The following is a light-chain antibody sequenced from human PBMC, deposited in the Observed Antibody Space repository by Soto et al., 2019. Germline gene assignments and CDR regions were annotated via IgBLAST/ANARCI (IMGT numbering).Light chain of an antibody. V-gene: IGKV3-20*01. Sequence: EIVMTQSPATLSVSPGERATLSCRASQSVSSNLAWYQQKPGQATRLLIYGASSRATGIPERFSGSGSGTDFTLTISRLEPEDFAVYYCQQYGSSLWTFGQGTKVDIK. CDR2: GAS. CDR3: QQYGSSLWT. CDR1: QSVSSN. J-gene: IGKJ1*01.